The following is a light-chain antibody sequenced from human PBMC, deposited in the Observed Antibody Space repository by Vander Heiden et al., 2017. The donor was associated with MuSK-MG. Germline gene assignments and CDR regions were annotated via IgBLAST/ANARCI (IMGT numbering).Light chain of an antibody. CDR1: QAINTY. CDR2: AAS. CDR3: QQSHSTPYT. J-gene: IGKJ2*01. Sequence: DIQMTQPPSSLPASVGDRSTITCRASQAINTYLQWYQQTPGSAPKLLIFAASVLESGVPSRFSGSGSETHFTLTISSVQPDDFATYYCQQSHSTPYTFGQGTKLEIK. V-gene: IGKV1-39*01.